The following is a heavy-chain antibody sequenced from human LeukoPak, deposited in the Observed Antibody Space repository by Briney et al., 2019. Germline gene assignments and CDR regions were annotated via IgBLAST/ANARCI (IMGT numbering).Heavy chain of an antibody. D-gene: IGHD5-18*01. CDR1: GFTFSSYG. V-gene: IGHV3-33*01. J-gene: IGHJ4*02. Sequence: GGSLRLSCAASGFTFSSYGMHWVRQARGEGLERVAVIWYDGSNKYYADSVKGRFTISRDNSKNTLYLQMNSLRAEDTAVYYCARPGPPGGYSYGLGTLDYWGQGTLVTVSS. CDR3: ARPGPPGGYSYGLGTLDY. CDR2: IWYDGSNK.